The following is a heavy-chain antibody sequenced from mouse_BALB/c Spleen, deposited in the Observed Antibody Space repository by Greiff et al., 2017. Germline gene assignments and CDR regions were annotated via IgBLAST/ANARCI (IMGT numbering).Heavy chain of an antibody. CDR1: GFTFSSYG. V-gene: IGHV5-6-3*01. J-gene: IGHJ4*01. CDR2: INSNGGST. Sequence: EVQVVESGGGLVQPGGSLKLSCAASGFTFSSYGMSWVRQTPDKRLELVATINSNGGSTYYPDSVKGRFTISRDNAKNTLYLQMSSLKSEDTAMYYCARGGGDYWGQGTSVTVSS. CDR3: ARGGGDY.